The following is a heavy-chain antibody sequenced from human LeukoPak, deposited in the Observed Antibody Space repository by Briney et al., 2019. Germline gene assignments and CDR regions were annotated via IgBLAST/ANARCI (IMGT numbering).Heavy chain of an antibody. Sequence: GGSLRLSCTASGFTFGSHWMNWGRQAPGKGLEWVANIKHDGSEKYYVDSVKGRFTISRDNAKKSLYLQMNSLRAEDTAVYYCAREAEMANLDYWGQGTLVTVSS. V-gene: IGHV3-7*04. D-gene: IGHD5-24*01. CDR2: IKHDGSEK. J-gene: IGHJ4*02. CDR3: AREAEMANLDY. CDR1: GFTFGSHW.